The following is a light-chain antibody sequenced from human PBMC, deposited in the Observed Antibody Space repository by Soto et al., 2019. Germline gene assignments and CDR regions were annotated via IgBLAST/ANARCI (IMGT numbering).Light chain of an antibody. CDR3: CSYAGSYTLYV. CDR1: SSDVGGYNY. CDR2: DVS. Sequence: QSALTQPRSVSGSPGQSVTISCTGTSSDVGGYNYVSWSQQHPGKAPKLMIYDVSKRPSGVPDRFSGSKSGNTASLTISGLQAEDEADYYCCSYAGSYTLYVFGTGPKV. J-gene: IGLJ1*01. V-gene: IGLV2-11*01.